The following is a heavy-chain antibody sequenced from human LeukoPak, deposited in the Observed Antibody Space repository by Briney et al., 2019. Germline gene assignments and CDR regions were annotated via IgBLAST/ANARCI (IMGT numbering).Heavy chain of an antibody. CDR3: ARELAAAETYYYYGMDV. V-gene: IGHV3-48*04. J-gene: IGHJ6*02. D-gene: IGHD6-13*01. CDR1: GFTFSDST. CDR2: ISSSGSTI. Sequence: GGSLRLSCAASGFTFSDSTMNWVRQAPGKGLEWVSYISSSGSTIYYADSVKGRFTISRDNAKNSLYLQMNSLRAEDTAVYYCARELAAAETYYYYGMDVWGQGTTVTVSS.